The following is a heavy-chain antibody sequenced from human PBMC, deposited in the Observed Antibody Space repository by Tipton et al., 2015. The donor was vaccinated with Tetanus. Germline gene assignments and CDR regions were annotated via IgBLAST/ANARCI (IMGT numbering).Heavy chain of an antibody. CDR3: ARDSDGQWLVPVIGY. CDR2: ISGSGGST. V-gene: IGHV3-23*01. J-gene: IGHJ4*02. Sequence: SLRLSCAASGFIFSSHGMSWVRLAPGKGLEWVSDISGSGGSTYYADSVKGRFTISRDNSKNTLYLQMNSLRAEDTALYYCARDSDGQWLVPVIGYWGQGTLVSVSS. D-gene: IGHD6-19*01. CDR1: GFIFSSHG.